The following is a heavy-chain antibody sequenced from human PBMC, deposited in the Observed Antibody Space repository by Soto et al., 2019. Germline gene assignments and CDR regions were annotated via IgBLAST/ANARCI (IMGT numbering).Heavy chain of an antibody. CDR2: ISSSGSTI. Sequence: GGSLRLSCAASGFTFSSYEMNWVRQAPGKGLEWVSYISSSGSTIYYADSVKGRFTISRDNAKNSLYLQMNSLRAEDTAVYYCARKYSGSYYGSAFDIWGQGTMVTVS. D-gene: IGHD1-26*01. J-gene: IGHJ3*02. CDR3: ARKYSGSYYGSAFDI. V-gene: IGHV3-48*03. CDR1: GFTFSSYE.